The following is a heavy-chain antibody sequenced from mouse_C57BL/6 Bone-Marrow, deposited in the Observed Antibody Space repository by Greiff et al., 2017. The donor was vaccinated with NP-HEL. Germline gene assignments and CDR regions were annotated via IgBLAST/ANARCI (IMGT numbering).Heavy chain of an antibody. CDR2: IDPSDSYT. D-gene: IGHD1-1*01. Sequence: VQLQQPGAELVMPGASVKLSCKASGYTFTSYWMHWVKQRPGQGLEWIGEIDPSDSYTNYNQKFKGKSTLTVDKSSSTAYMQLSSLTSEDSAVYYCARGFYYGSPPWYFDVWGTGTTVTVSS. CDR1: GYTFTSYW. V-gene: IGHV1-69*01. J-gene: IGHJ1*03. CDR3: ARGFYYGSPPWYFDV.